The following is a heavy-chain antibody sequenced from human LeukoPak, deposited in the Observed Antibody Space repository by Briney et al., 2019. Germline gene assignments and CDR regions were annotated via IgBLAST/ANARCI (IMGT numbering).Heavy chain of an antibody. CDR1: GGSISSYY. Sequence: KTSETLSLTCTVSGGSISSYYWSWLRQPPGKGLEWIGYISYTGSANYNPSLKSRVTISVDTSKNQFSLMLTSVTAADTAVYYCASRLGGYLLDWGQGTLATVSS. CDR3: ASRLGGYLLD. J-gene: IGHJ1*01. V-gene: IGHV4-59*01. CDR2: ISYTGSA. D-gene: IGHD3-16*01.